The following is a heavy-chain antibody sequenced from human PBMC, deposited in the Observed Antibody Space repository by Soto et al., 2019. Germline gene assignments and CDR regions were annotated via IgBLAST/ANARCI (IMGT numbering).Heavy chain of an antibody. CDR3: ARNSGYYSPAFFDY. Sequence: GGSLRLSCAASGFTFSSYAMHWVRQAPGKGLEWVAVISYDGSNKYYADSVEGRFTISRDNSKNTLYLQMNSLRAEDTAVYYCARNSGYYSPAFFDYWGQGTLVTVSS. CDR2: ISYDGSNK. J-gene: IGHJ4*02. D-gene: IGHD3-22*01. CDR1: GFTFSSYA. V-gene: IGHV3-30-3*01.